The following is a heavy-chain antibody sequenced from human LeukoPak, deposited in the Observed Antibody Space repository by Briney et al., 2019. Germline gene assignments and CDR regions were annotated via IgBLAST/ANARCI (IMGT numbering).Heavy chain of an antibody. Sequence: PGGSLRLSCTASGFTFGDYAMSWVRQAPGKGLEWVGFIRSKAYGGTTEYAASVKGRFTISRDDSKSIAYLQMNSLKTEDTAVYYCTRPGDFWSGHLYYFDYWGQGTLVTVSS. V-gene: IGHV3-49*04. D-gene: IGHD3-3*01. J-gene: IGHJ4*02. CDR1: GFTFGDYA. CDR2: IRSKAYGGTT. CDR3: TRPGDFWSGHLYYFDY.